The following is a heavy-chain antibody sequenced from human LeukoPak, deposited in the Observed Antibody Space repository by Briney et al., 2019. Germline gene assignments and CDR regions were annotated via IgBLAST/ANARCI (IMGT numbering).Heavy chain of an antibody. Sequence: PGGSLRLSCAVSGFTFSNHYMNWVRQASGKGLEWVSSISSDSNSIYYADSVKGRFTISRDNAKSSLYLQMDSLRAEDTAVYYCARQCSIISCLWGQGTLVTVSS. D-gene: IGHD2-2*01. V-gene: IGHV3-21*01. J-gene: IGHJ4*02. CDR3: ARQCSIISCL. CDR2: ISSDSNSI. CDR1: GFTFSNHY.